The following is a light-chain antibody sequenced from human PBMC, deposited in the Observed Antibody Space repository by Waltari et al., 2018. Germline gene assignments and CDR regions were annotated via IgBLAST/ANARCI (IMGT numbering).Light chain of an antibody. Sequence: QSALTQPRSVSGSPGQSVTISCTGTSSDVGGYNYVSWYQQHPGKAPKLMSYDASKRPSGVPDRFAGSKSGNTASLTISGLQTEDEADYYCCSFAGSHTYVVFGGGTKLTVL. CDR2: DAS. J-gene: IGLJ2*01. V-gene: IGLV2-11*01. CDR1: SSDVGGYNY. CDR3: CSFAGSHTYVV.